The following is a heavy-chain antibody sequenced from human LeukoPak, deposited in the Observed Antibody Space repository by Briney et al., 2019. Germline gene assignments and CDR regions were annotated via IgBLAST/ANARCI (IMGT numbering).Heavy chain of an antibody. CDR1: GCTFTGYY. CDR2: INPNSGGT. CDR3: ARAFNLYGNFDY. V-gene: IGHV1-2*02. Sequence: ASVKVSCKASGCTFTGYYMHWVRQAPGQGLEWMGWINPNSGGTNYAQKFQGRVTMTRDTSISTAYMELSRLRSDDTAVYYCARAFNLYGNFDYWGQGTLVTVSS. D-gene: IGHD2-8*01. J-gene: IGHJ4*02.